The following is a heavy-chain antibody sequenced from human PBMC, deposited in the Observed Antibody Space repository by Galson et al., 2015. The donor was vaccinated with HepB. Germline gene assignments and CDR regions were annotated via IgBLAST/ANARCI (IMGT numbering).Heavy chain of an antibody. CDR2: FTGPAGVT. J-gene: IGHJ6*03. V-gene: IGHV3-23*01. CDR1: RICCSCYA. CDR3: AKDTGGTYYDYPYYYYMDV. D-gene: IGHD1-26*01. Sequence: SLRPSCAASRICCSCYARSGGGQAPLAALVCVSSFTGPAGVTSLADAVMVRFTISRDNFKNTVYLQMNSLRAEDTAIYYCAKDTGGTYYDYPYYYYMDVWGVGTTVTVSS.